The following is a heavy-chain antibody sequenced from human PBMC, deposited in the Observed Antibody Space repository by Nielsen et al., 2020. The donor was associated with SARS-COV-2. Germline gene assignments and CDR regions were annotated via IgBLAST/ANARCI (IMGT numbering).Heavy chain of an antibody. CDR1: GFTFSSYW. J-gene: IGHJ6*02. Sequence: GESLKISCAASGFTFSSYWMNWVRQAPGKGLEWVSSISSSSSYIYYADSVKGRFTISRDNAKNSLYLQMNSLRAEDTAVYYCARTDYYYYGMDVWGQGTTVTVSS. CDR2: ISSSSSYI. V-gene: IGHV3-21*01. CDR3: ARTDYYYYGMDV.